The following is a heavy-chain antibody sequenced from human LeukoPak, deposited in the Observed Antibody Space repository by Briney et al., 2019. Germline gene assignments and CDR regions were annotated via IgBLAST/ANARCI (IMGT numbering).Heavy chain of an antibody. CDR1: GYSFTTYW. Sequence: GESLNISCKASGYSFTTYWIAWVPQMPGKGLQCLGVIYPGDSDTRYSPSFQGQITISVDKSISIASLQSSSLKASDTAMYYCARLLQGVAGTWGYWGQGTLVTVSS. D-gene: IGHD6-19*01. CDR3: ARLLQGVAGTWGY. CDR2: IYPGDSDT. J-gene: IGHJ4*02. V-gene: IGHV5-51*01.